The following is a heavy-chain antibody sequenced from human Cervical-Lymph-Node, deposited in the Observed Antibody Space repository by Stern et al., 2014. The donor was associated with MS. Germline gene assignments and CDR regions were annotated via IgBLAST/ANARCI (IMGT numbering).Heavy chain of an antibody. CDR1: GDSVSSASYF. Sequence: QVQLVQSGPGLVKPSETLSLTCTVSGDSVSSASYFWSWIRQPPGKALEWIGYIFYTGSTNYNPSLKSRVRITVDTSKNDFSLKLRSVTAADTGIYFCARDSDFHFDYWGQGILVTVSS. CDR2: IFYTGST. J-gene: IGHJ4*02. D-gene: IGHD2-21*02. CDR3: ARDSDFHFDY. V-gene: IGHV4-61*03.